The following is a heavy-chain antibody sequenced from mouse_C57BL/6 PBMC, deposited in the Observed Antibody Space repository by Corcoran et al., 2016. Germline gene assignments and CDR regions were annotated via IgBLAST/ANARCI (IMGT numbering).Heavy chain of an antibody. CDR1: GYSITSGYY. Sequence: DVQLQESGPGLVQPSQSLSLTCSVTGYSITSGYYWNWIRQFPGNKLEWLGYIRYDGSNNYNPSLKNRISITRDTSQNQFVLKLNSVTTEDTAKYDWARPPFDCGSSYGDGDVWGTGTTVTGSS. CDR3: ARPPFDCGSSYGDGDV. CDR2: IRYDGSN. V-gene: IGHV3-6*01. J-gene: IGHJ1*03. D-gene: IGHD1-1*01.